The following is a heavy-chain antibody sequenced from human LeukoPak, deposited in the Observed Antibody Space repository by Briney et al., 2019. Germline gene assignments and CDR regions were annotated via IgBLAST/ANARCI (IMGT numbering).Heavy chain of an antibody. Sequence: SQTLSLTCAISEDSVSSNSAAWNWIRQSPSRGLEWLGRTYYRSKWYNDYAVSVKSRITINPDTSKNQFSLQLNSVTPEDTAVYYCARDAPSSGWFVWYFDYWGQGTLVTVSS. J-gene: IGHJ4*02. CDR1: EDSVSSNSAA. V-gene: IGHV6-1*01. CDR3: ARDAPSSGWFVWYFDY. CDR2: TYYRSKWYN. D-gene: IGHD6-19*01.